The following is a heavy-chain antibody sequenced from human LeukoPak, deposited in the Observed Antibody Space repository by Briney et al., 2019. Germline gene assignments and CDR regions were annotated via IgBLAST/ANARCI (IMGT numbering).Heavy chain of an antibody. CDR1: GYTFTGYY. J-gene: IGHJ5*02. D-gene: IGHD2-8*01. CDR2: ISANSGGT. CDR3: ARDMLAVPSDWFDP. Sequence: ASVKVSCKASGYTFTGYYMHWVRQAPGQGLEWMGWISANSGGTNYAQKFQGRVTMTRDTSIRTAYMEMTRLTSDDTAVYYCARDMLAVPSDWFDPRGQGTLVTVSS. V-gene: IGHV1-2*02.